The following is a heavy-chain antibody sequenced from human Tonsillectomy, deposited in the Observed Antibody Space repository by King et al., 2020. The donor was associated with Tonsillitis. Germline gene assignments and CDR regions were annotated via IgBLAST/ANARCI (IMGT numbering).Heavy chain of an antibody. Sequence: VQLQQWGAGLLKPSETLSLTCAVYGGSFSDYYWSWLRQPPGKGLEWIGETNHSGSTNYNPSLKSRVPISVDTSKNQFSLKGNYVTAADTAVYYCASISERHYHGTCAPNASNCFVPWGQGALVTVSS. CDR2: TNHSGST. D-gene: IGHD3-10*01. V-gene: IGHV4-34*01. CDR1: GGSFSDYY. J-gene: IGHJ5*02. CDR3: ASISERHYHGTCAPNASNCFVP.